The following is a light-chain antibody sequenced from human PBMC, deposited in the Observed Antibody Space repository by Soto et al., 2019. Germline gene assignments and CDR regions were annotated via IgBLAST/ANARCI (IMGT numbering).Light chain of an antibody. J-gene: IGKJ1*01. Sequence: DIQMTQSPSSLSASVGDRVTITCRASQSIGRNLNWYQQKPGKAPKVLIYVASSLQSGVPSRFSGSGSWTDFTLTITSVQREDFATYFCQQGYSTPWTFGQGTKVDIK. CDR3: QQGYSTPWT. CDR1: QSIGRN. CDR2: VAS. V-gene: IGKV1-39*01.